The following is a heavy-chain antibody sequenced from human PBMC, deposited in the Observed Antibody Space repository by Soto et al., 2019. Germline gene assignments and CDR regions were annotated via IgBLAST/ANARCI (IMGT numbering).Heavy chain of an antibody. V-gene: IGHV1-8*01. CDR3: VRLFYYGSGSWVE. CDR2: VNPNNGHT. Sequence: QVQLVQSGAEVKKPGASVKVSCKASGYTFTSYDINWVRQATGQGLEWMGWVNPNNGHTGYAQKFQARVTMTRTTSISTAYMELDSLRSEDTAVYYCVRLFYYGSGSWVEWGQGTLVTVSS. D-gene: IGHD3-10*01. J-gene: IGHJ4*02. CDR1: GYTFTSYD.